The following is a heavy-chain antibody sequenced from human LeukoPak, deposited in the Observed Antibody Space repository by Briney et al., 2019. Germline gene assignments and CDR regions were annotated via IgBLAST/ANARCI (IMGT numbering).Heavy chain of an antibody. V-gene: IGHV3-74*01. D-gene: IGHD6-6*01. Sequence: GGSLRLSCAASGFTFSSYWMHRVRQAPGKGLVWVSRINSDGSSTTYADSVKGRFTISRDNVKNTLYLQMNSLRAEDTAVYYCARGGVYSTSAVDYWGQGTLVTVSS. CDR1: GFTFSSYW. J-gene: IGHJ4*02. CDR2: INSDGSST. CDR3: ARGGVYSTSAVDY.